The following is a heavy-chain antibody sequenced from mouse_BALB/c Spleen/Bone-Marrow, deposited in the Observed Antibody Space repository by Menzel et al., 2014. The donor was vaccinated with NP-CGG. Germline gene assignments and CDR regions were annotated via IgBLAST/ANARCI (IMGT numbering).Heavy chain of an antibody. V-gene: IGHV1-9*01. CDR2: ILPGRGST. J-gene: IGHJ4*01. CDR1: GYTFSSSW. Sequence: QVHVQQSGAVLLKPGASVKISCKATGYTFSSSWIEWVKPRPGHGLEWIGAILPGRGSTNYNEMFKGKVTFTSDTSSNTAYMQLSSLTSEDSAVYYSAXXXXTXXGXWGQGTSVTGSS. CDR3: AXXXXTXXGX.